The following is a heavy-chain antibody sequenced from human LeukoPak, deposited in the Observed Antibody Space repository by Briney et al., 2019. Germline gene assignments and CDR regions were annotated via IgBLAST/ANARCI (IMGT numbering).Heavy chain of an antibody. Sequence: SVKVSCKASGGTFSSYAISWVRQAPGQGLEWMGGIIPMFPTANYAQKFQGRVTITADESASTVYMELSSLRFEDTAVYYCARSVPGHTYGLDYWGQGTLVTVSS. D-gene: IGHD5-18*01. CDR1: GGTFSSYA. CDR3: ARSVPGHTYGLDY. V-gene: IGHV1-69*01. J-gene: IGHJ4*02. CDR2: IIPMFPTA.